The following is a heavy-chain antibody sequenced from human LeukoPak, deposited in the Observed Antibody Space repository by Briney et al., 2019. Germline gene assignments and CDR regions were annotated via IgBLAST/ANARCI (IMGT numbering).Heavy chain of an antibody. Sequence: AASVKVSCKASGYKFTDDYMHWVRQAPGRGLEFMGWINPDSGFTNYAQKFKGRVTMTRDTSISTAYLEVRSLTSDDTAVYYCAPTAEAYTSWWKVWGQGTLVTVSS. CDR3: APTAEAYTSWWKV. CDR2: INPDSGFT. CDR1: GYKFTDDY. D-gene: IGHD3-16*01. J-gene: IGHJ4*02. V-gene: IGHV1-2*02.